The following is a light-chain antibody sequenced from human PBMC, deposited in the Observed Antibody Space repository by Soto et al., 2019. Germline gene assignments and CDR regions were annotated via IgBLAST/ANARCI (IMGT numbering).Light chain of an antibody. Sequence: EIVLTQSPGTLSLSPGERATLSCRANQSVISTYLAWYQQKPGQAPRLLIYGASNRATGITDRFTGSGSGTDFTLTISRLEPEDFAVYYCQQYGSSPLTFGGGTKVEIK. CDR1: QSVISTY. CDR3: QQYGSSPLT. CDR2: GAS. V-gene: IGKV3-20*01. J-gene: IGKJ4*01.